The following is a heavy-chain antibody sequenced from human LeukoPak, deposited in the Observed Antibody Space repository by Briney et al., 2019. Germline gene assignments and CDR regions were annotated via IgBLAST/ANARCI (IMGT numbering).Heavy chain of an antibody. D-gene: IGHD4-11*01. CDR2: ISSSGSTI. CDR1: GFTFSSYA. V-gene: IGHV3-48*01. Sequence: PGGSLRLSCAASGFTFSSYAMSWVRQAPGKGLEWVSAISSSGSTIYYADSVKGRFTISRDNAKNSLYLQMNSLRAEDTAVYYCAREDTVTTRGFDYWGQGTLVTVSS. CDR3: AREDTVTTRGFDY. J-gene: IGHJ4*02.